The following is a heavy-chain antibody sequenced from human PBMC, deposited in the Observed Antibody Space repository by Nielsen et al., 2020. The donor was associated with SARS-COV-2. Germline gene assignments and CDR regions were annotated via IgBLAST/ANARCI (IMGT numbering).Heavy chain of an antibody. CDR1: GGSISTGEFY. CDR3: ARGRIVGAFTFDY. Sequence: SETLSLTCSVSGGSISTGEFYWSWIRQPPGKGLEWIGNMHHSGNTYYNSSLKSRATTTMDTSKNQFSLKLDSVTAADTAVYYCARGRIVGAFTFDYWGQGTLVTVSS. CDR2: MHHSGNT. V-gene: IGHV4-30-4*08. J-gene: IGHJ4*02. D-gene: IGHD1-26*01.